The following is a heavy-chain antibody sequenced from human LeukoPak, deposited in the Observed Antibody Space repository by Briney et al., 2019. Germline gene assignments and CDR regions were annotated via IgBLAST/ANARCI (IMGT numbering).Heavy chain of an antibody. CDR2: ISAYNGNT. CDR3: ARGDTMVRTYYYYGMDV. J-gene: IGHJ6*02. CDR1: GYTFTSYG. D-gene: IGHD3-10*01. V-gene: IGHV1-18*01. Sequence: ASVKVSCKASGYTFTSYGISWVRQAPGQGLEWMGWISAYNGNTNYAQKLQGRVTITADKSTSTAYMELSSLRSEDTAVYYCARGDTMVRTYYYYGMDVWGQGTTVTVSS.